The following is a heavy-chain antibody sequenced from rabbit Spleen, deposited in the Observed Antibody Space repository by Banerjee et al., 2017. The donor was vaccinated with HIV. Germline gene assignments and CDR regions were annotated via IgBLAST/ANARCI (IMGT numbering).Heavy chain of an antibody. CDR2: INTGSGGST. J-gene: IGHJ4*01. CDR1: GIDFSSSYY. D-gene: IGHD1-1*01. V-gene: IGHV1S45*01. CDR3: ARSLYANFVGGYGYEL. Sequence: QQQLEESGGGLVKPGGTLTLTCKASGIDFSSSYYIYWVRQAPGKGLEWIGYINTGSGGSTDYASWAKGRFTISKTSSTTVTLQMTSLTAADTATYFCARSLYANFVGGYGYELWGPGTLVTVS.